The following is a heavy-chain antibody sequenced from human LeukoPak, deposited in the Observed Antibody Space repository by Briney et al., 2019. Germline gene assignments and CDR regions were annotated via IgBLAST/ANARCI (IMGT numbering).Heavy chain of an antibody. J-gene: IGHJ3*02. D-gene: IGHD3-10*02. V-gene: IGHV3-33*01. CDR3: ARNTGSYYVYTTFDI. CDR2: IWYDGSNK. Sequence: PGGSLRLSCAASGFTFSSYGMHWVRQAPGKGLEWVAVIWYDGSNKYYADSVKGRFTISRDNSKNTLYLQMNSLRAEDTAVYYCARNTGSYYVYTTFDIWGQGTMVTVSS. CDR1: GFTFSSYG.